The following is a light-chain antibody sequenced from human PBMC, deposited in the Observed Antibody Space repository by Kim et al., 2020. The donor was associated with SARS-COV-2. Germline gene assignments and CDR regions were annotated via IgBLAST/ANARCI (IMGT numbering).Light chain of an antibody. CDR3: GTWDSSLSGLV. CDR1: SSNIGNNY. V-gene: IGLV1-51*01. Sequence: GQKVTISCSGSSSNIGNNYVSWYQQLPGTAHKLLIYDNNKRPSGIPDRFSGSKSGTSATLGITGLQTGDEADYYCGTWDSSLSGLVFGGGTQLTVL. CDR2: DNN. J-gene: IGLJ3*02.